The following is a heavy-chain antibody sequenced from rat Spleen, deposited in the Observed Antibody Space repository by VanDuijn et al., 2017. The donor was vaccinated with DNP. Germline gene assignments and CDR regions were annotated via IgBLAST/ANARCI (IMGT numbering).Heavy chain of an antibody. CDR1: GFTFSDYY. Sequence: EVQLVETGGGLVQPGRSLKLSCAASGFTFSDYYMAWVRQAPTKGLEWVAYIRYDGGSTYYGDSVKGRFTISRDNAKSSLYLQMNSLKSEDTATYYCTRQYYYSGYDNWFAYWGQGTLVTVSS. CDR3: TRQYYYSGYDNWFAY. J-gene: IGHJ3*01. D-gene: IGHD1-1*01. CDR2: IRYDGGST. V-gene: IGHV5-20*01.